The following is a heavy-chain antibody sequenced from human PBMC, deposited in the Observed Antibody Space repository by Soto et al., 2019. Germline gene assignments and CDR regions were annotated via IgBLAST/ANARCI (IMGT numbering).Heavy chain of an antibody. D-gene: IGHD6-13*01. CDR2: ISAYNGKT. J-gene: IGHJ6*02. CDR3: ARGVAAAGTGAYYGGMDV. V-gene: IGHV1-18*01. Sequence: QVQLVQSGAEVKKPGASVKVSCKASGYTFTSYGISWVRQAPGQGLEWMGWISAYNGKTNYAQKLQGRVTMTTDTPTSTADMELRSLRPDDTAVYYCARGVAAAGTGAYYGGMDVGGQGTTVTVSS. CDR1: GYTFTSYG.